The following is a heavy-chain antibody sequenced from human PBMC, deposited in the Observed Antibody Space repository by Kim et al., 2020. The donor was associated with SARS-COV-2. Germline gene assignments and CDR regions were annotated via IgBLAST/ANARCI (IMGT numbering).Heavy chain of an antibody. CDR2: INPNSGGT. J-gene: IGHJ5*02. CDR3: ASSPLHFITMVRGVIP. Sequence: ASVKVSCKASGYTFTGYYMHWVRQAPGQGLEWMGRINPNSGGTNYAQKFQGRVTMTRDTSISTAYMELSRLRSDDTAVYYCASSPLHFITMVRGVIPWGQGTLVTVSS. V-gene: IGHV1-2*06. CDR1: GYTFTGYY. D-gene: IGHD3-10*01.